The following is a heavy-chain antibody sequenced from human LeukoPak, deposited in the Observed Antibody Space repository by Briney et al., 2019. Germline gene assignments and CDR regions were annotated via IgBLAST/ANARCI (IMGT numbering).Heavy chain of an antibody. CDR1: GDSISSSSYY. CDR3: ARHFRSAVRPGGSGNWFDP. D-gene: IGHD3-16*01. CDR2: IYYSGNT. V-gene: IGHV4-39*01. J-gene: IGHJ5*02. Sequence: KASETLSLTCTASGDSISSSSYYWGWIRQAPDKGLEWIGSIYYSGNTYYNPSRKSRVTIAVDTSKNQFSLKLNSVTAADTAVYYCARHFRSAVRPGGSGNWFDPWGQGTLVTVSS.